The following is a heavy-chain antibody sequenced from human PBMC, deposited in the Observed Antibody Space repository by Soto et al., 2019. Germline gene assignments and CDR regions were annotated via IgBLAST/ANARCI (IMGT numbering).Heavy chain of an antibody. CDR2: INGGGTYA. CDR1: GFSFSSHW. J-gene: IGHJ4*02. CDR3: VREDGFDQ. V-gene: IGHV3-74*01. Sequence: EVQLVESGGGLVQPGGSLRLSCVASGFSFSSHWMHWVRQDPGQGLVWVSRINGGGTYATYADAVRGRFTISRDNANNTLYLQMSSLRVEDTAVYYWVREDGFDQWGQGTLVSVSS.